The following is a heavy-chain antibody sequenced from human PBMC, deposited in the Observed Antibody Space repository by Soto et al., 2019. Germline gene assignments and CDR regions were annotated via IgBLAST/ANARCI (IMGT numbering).Heavy chain of an antibody. CDR3: AGVTIFGVVIALPQYYYYYGMDV. CDR2: IIPIFGTA. D-gene: IGHD3-3*01. V-gene: IGHV1-69*13. CDR1: GGTFSSYA. J-gene: IGHJ6*02. Sequence: GASVKVSCKASGGTFSSYAISWVRQAPGQGLEWMGGIIPIFGTANYAQKFQGRVTITADESTSTAYMELSSLRSEDTAVYYCAGVTIFGVVIALPQYYYYYGMDVWGQGTTVTVSS.